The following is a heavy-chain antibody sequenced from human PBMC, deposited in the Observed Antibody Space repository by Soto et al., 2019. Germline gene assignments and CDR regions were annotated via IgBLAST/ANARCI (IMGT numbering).Heavy chain of an antibody. Sequence: QITLNESGPTVVKPAETLTLSCTFSGFSLTTSEVGVGWIRQSPGKAPEWLALTYWDDDKRYSASLKSRLTITQDSSKNQVVLTMASVDPADTATYYCAHRILRAVFGLVTTTAIYFDFWGQGTPVAVSS. CDR1: GFSLTTSEVG. CDR3: AHRILRAVFGLVTTTAIYFDF. J-gene: IGHJ4*02. CDR2: TYWDDDK. V-gene: IGHV2-5*02. D-gene: IGHD3-3*01.